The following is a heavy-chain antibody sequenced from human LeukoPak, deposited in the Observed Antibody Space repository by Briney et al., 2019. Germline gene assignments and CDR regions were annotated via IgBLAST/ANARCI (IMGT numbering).Heavy chain of an antibody. CDR2: IYPGDSDT. CDR3: ARRTYYYDSSGYSFDY. CDR1: GYRFTNYW. J-gene: IGHJ4*02. D-gene: IGHD3-22*01. Sequence: GASLKISCKGSGYRFTNYWIGWVRQMPGKGLEWMGIIYPGDSDTRYSPSFQGQVTISADKSINTAYLQWSSLKASDTAMYYCARRTYYYDSSGYSFDYWGQGTLVTVSS. V-gene: IGHV5-51*01.